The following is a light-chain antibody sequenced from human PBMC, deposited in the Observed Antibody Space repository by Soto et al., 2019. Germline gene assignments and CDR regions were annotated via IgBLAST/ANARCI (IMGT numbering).Light chain of an antibody. CDR3: QQYDDLPYT. CDR1: QDITNY. J-gene: IGKJ2*01. CDR2: DAS. V-gene: IGKV1-33*01. Sequence: DIQMTQSPSSLSASVGDRVTITCQASQDITNYLNWYQQKPGKAPKLLIYDASNVETGVPSRFSGSGSGTDFTFTISSLQPEDIGTYYCQQYDDLPYTFGQGTKLEIK.